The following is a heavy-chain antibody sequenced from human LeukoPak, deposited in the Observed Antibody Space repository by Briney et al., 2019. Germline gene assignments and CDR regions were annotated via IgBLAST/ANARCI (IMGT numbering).Heavy chain of an antibody. CDR3: ARAPIEVADTSAFDI. Sequence: SETLSLTCAVSGGPIRSSYFWSWIRQPAGKGLQFIGRIYSSGTTNYNPSLQSRVTMSVDTSRNQFSLKLTSVTASDTAVYYCARAPIEVADTSAFDIWGQGTLATVSS. CDR1: GGPIRSSYF. D-gene: IGHD5-24*01. J-gene: IGHJ3*02. V-gene: IGHV4-59*10. CDR2: IYSSGTT.